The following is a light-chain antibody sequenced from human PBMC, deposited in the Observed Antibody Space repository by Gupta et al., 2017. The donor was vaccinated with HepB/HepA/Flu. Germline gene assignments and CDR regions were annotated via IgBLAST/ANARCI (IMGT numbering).Light chain of an antibody. V-gene: IGKV6D-21*02. CDR2: YTS. Sequence: ETLLTQSPDFHAATPKEKVTITCRASQSIGSSLNWYQPKPDQTPKLLIKYTSQASSRVPSRFSGSGSGLAFTLTIQSREAEAAAAYYCHRRSSLPRTFGPGTXVEIK. CDR1: QSIGSS. J-gene: IGKJ1*01. CDR3: HRRSSLPRT.